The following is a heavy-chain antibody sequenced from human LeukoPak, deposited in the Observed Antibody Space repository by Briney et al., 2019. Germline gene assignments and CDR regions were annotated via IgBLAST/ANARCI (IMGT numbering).Heavy chain of an antibody. CDR3: ARGDAFSGDH. CDR2: IHPEGNEK. J-gene: IGHJ4*02. V-gene: IGHV3-7*04. Sequence: GGSLRLSCAASGFTFRNFWMSWVRQAPGRGLEWVANIHPEGNEKYHVESVKGRFTISRNNAKSSLFLQMNGLRAEDTAVYYCARGDAFSGDHWGQGTLVTASS. CDR1: GFTFRNFW.